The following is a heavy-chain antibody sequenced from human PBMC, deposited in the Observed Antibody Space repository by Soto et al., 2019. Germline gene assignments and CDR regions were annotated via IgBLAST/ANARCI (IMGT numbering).Heavy chain of an antibody. J-gene: IGHJ5*02. V-gene: IGHV4-59*08. CDR3: ARRVVRGVTNWFDR. D-gene: IGHD3-10*01. Sequence: TLSLTYRVSGVPINNYYRRGIRQPPVKGMEWIGYIYSTGRTYYSPSHKSRVTMSVDTSKNQFSLKVNSVTAADTAVYYCARRVVRGVTNWFDRWGQGTLVTVSS. CDR2: IYSTGRT. CDR1: GVPINNYY.